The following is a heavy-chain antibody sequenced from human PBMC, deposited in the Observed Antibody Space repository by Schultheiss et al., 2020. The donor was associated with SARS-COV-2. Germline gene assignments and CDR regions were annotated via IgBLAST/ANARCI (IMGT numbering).Heavy chain of an antibody. J-gene: IGHJ4*02. D-gene: IGHD3-22*01. CDR2: VSHSGGT. Sequence: GSLRLSCAVYGESFNGFSWTWIRQSPGKGLEWIGQVSHSGGTHYSPSLKRRVTISVDTSKNQFSLKLRSVTAADTAVYFCARCSSGYYGFDSWGQGTLVTVSS. CDR1: GESFNGFS. CDR3: ARCSSGYYGFDS. V-gene: IGHV4-34*01.